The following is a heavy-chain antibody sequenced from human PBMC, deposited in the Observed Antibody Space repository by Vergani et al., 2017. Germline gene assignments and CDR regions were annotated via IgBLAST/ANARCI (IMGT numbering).Heavy chain of an antibody. CDR3: ARDLSYSTAWPFFDS. CDR1: GFTFSSYW. CDR2: IDQDGSEK. J-gene: IGHJ4*02. Sequence: EVQLVESGGGLVQPGGSLRLTCAGSGFTFSSYWMTWVRQTPGKGLVWVANIDQDGSEKYYVDSVKGRFTISRDSSKTLYLQMDSLRVEDTAMYFCARDLSYSTAWPFFDSRGQGTLATVSS. V-gene: IGHV3-7*01. D-gene: IGHD4-11*01.